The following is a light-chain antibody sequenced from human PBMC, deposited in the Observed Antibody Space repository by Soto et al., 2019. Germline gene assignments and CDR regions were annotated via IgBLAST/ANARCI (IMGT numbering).Light chain of an antibody. CDR3: LQNNGFPPT. CDR2: AAS. V-gene: IGKV1-17*01. J-gene: IGKJ1*01. CDR1: QAIRND. Sequence: DIQMTQSPSSLSASVGGRVTVTCRASQAIRNDLGWYLQRPGKAPKRLIYAASSLQSGVPSRFSGSGSGTEFTLTITSLQPEDSATYYCLQNNGFPPTFGQGTKVEIK.